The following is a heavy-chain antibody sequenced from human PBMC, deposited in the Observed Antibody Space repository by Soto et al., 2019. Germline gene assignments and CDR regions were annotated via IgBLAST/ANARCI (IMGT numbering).Heavy chain of an antibody. Sequence: EVQLVESGGGLVQPGGSLRLSCAASGFTFSDYWMNWVRQAPGKGLEWVANIKQDGSEKYYVDSVKGRFTISRDSAKSSPYLQMNSLRGEDTAVYYCARGINSSSCPHFDSWGQGTLVTASS. J-gene: IGHJ4*02. D-gene: IGHD2-15*01. CDR1: GFTFSDYW. CDR2: IKQDGSEK. V-gene: IGHV3-7*05. CDR3: ARGINSSSCPHFDS.